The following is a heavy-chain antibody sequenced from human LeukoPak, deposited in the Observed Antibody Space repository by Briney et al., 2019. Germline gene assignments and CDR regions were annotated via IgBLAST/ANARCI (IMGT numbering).Heavy chain of an antibody. CDR2: IYYSGST. CDR3: ARRPGRYYYDSSGSDAFDI. J-gene: IGHJ3*02. CDR1: GGSISSSDYY. D-gene: IGHD3-22*01. V-gene: IGHV4-39*01. Sequence: SETLSLTCTVSGGSISSSDYYWGWIRQPPGKGLEWIGNIYYSGSTYYNPSLKSRVTISVDTSKNQFSLKLSSVTAADTAVYYCARRPGRYYYDSSGSDAFDIWGQGTLVTVSS.